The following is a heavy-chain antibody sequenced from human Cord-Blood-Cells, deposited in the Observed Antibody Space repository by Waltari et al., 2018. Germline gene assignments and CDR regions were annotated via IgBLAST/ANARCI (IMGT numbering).Heavy chain of an antibody. Sequence: EVQLVESGGGLVQPGGSLRLSCPAFGFTFSSYWMSWVRQAQGEGVEVVDNIKREGSEKYDVYSVKGRFTISRDNAKNSLYLQMNSLRAEDTAVYYRATPYDAFDIWGQGTMVTVSS. CDR3: ATPYDAFDI. J-gene: IGHJ3*02. V-gene: IGHV3-7*01. CDR2: IKREGSEK. CDR1: GFTFSSYW.